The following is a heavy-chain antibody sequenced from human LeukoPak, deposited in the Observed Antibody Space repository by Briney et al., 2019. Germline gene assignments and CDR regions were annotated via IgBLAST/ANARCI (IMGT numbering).Heavy chain of an antibody. CDR3: ARGGWFGELLSYYYYYYMDV. CDR2: IYYGGST. CDR1: GGSISSYY. J-gene: IGHJ6*03. V-gene: IGHV4-59*01. D-gene: IGHD3-10*01. Sequence: SETLSLTCTVSGGSISSYYWSWIRQPPGKGLEWIGYIYYGGSTNYNPSLKSRVTISVDTSKNQFSLKLSSVTAADTAVYYCARGGWFGELLSYYYYYYMDVWGKGTTVTISS.